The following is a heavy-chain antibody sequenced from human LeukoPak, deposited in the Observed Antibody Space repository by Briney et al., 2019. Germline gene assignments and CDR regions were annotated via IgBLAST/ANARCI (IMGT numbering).Heavy chain of an antibody. CDR1: GFTFDDYS. V-gene: IGHV3-43*01. CDR3: ARDRGRYYYYYMDV. Sequence: PGGSLRLSCAAPGFTFDDYSMHWVRQAPGKGLEWVSLISWDNMSTYYADSAKGRFNISRDNAKNSLYLQMNSLRAEDTAVYYCARDRGRYYYYYMDVWGKGTTVTVSS. D-gene: IGHD3-16*01. CDR2: ISWDNMST. J-gene: IGHJ6*03.